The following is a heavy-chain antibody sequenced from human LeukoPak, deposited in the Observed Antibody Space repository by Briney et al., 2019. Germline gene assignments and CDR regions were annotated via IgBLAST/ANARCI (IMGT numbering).Heavy chain of an antibody. Sequence: SETLSLTCTVSGGSISSYYWSWIRQPPGKGLEWIGYIYYSGSTNYNPSLKSRVTISVDTSKNQFSLKLSSVTAADTAVYYCARIRGYEVPFDYWGQGTLVTVSS. J-gene: IGHJ4*02. D-gene: IGHD5-12*01. CDR1: GGSISSYY. V-gene: IGHV4-59*01. CDR3: ARIRGYEVPFDY. CDR2: IYYSGST.